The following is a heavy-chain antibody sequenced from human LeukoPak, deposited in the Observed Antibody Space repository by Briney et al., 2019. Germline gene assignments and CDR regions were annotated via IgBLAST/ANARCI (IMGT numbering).Heavy chain of an antibody. Sequence: SETLSLTCTVSGGSISSGDYYWSWIRQPPGKGLEWIGYIYYSGSTYYNPSLESRVTISVDTSKNQFSLKLSSVTAAATAVYYCARDRIYSSSWSRYYFDYWGQGTLVTVSS. CDR2: IYYSGST. V-gene: IGHV4-30-4*01. CDR3: ARDRIYSSSWSRYYFDY. CDR1: GGSISSGDYY. D-gene: IGHD6-13*01. J-gene: IGHJ4*02.